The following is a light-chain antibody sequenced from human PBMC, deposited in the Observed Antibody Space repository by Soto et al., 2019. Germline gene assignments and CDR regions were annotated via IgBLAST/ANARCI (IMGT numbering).Light chain of an antibody. J-gene: IGKJ1*01. CDR2: GSF. Sequence: AIQMTQSPSSLSASVGDRVTITCRASQAIRNDLDWYQQKPGKAPKLLIYGSFSLQSGVTSRFSGSGSGTDFTLTISSLQPEDFATYYCLQDYSYPRTFGQGTKVEIK. V-gene: IGKV1-6*01. CDR3: LQDYSYPRT. CDR1: QAIRND.